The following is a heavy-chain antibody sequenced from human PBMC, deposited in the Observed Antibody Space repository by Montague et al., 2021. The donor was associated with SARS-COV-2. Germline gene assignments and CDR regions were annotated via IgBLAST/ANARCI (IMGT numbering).Heavy chain of an antibody. D-gene: IGHD1/OR15-1a*01. Sequence: SLRLSCAASGFTFSSYSMNWVRQAPGKGLEWVSSISSSSSYIYYXDSVKGRFTISRDNAKNSLYLQMNSLRAEDTAVYYCARQNSFLYWFDPWGQGTLVTVSS. CDR1: GFTFSSYS. CDR2: ISSSSSYI. CDR3: ARQNSFLYWFDP. V-gene: IGHV3-21*01. J-gene: IGHJ5*02.